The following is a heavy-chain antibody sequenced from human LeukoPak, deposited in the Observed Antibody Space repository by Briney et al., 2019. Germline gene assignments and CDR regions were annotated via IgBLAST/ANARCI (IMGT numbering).Heavy chain of an antibody. CDR1: GFTFSSYA. V-gene: IGHV3-23*01. D-gene: IGHD3-10*01. J-gene: IGHJ4*02. CDR2: ISGGGGAT. Sequence: GGSLRLSCAASGFTFSSYAMSWVRPPAGKGLEWVSTISGGGGATFYADSVKGRFTLSRDSSKNTLDLQMNSLRAEDTAVYYCAKDPNDSGSYYVFDYGGERTLVTVSS. CDR3: AKDPNDSGSYYVFDY.